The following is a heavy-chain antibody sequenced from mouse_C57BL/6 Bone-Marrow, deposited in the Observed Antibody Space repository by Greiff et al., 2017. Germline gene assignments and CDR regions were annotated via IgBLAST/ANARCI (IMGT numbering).Heavy chain of an antibody. V-gene: IGHV14-4*01. Sequence: VQLQQSGAELVRPGASVKLSCTASGFNIKDDYMHWVKQRPEQGLEWIGCIDPENGDTEYASKFQGKATITADTSSNTAYLQLSSLTSEDTAVYYCTAGLYYGSSYVGYWGQGTTLSVSS. D-gene: IGHD1-1*01. CDR3: TAGLYYGSSYVGY. CDR1: GFNIKDDY. CDR2: IDPENGDT. J-gene: IGHJ2*01.